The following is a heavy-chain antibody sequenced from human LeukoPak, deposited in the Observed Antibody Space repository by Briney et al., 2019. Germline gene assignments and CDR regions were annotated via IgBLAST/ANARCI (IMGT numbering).Heavy chain of an antibody. J-gene: IGHJ4*02. CDR1: GFTFSTYA. V-gene: IGHV3-23*01. CDR3: AVGSYYFDY. CDR2: ISGSSAST. Sequence: GGSLRLSCAASGFTFSTYAMNWVRQAPGKGLEWVSGISGSSASTYYADSVKGRFTISRDNSKNTLYVQMNSLRAEDTAVYYCAVGSYYFDYWGQGALVTVSS. D-gene: IGHD3-10*01.